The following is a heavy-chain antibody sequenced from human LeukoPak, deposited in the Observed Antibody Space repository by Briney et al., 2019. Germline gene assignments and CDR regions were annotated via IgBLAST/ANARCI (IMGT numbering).Heavy chain of an antibody. Sequence: GGSLRLSCTASGFTFNTYCMSWVRQAPGRGPEWVANIDEDGNEEYYVDSVKGRFTVSIDNTKNSLSLHMNSLRAEDTAVYYCARASHLARGPSLRRAFCGGFDIWGQGTMVTVSS. CDR1: GFTFNTYC. J-gene: IGHJ3*02. D-gene: IGHD3-10*01. CDR3: ARASHLARGPSLRRAFCGGFDI. V-gene: IGHV3-7*01. CDR2: IDEDGNEE.